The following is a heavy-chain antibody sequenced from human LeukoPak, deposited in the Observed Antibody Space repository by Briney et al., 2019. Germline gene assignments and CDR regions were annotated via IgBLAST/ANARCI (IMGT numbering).Heavy chain of an antibody. D-gene: IGHD6-13*01. V-gene: IGHV4-38-2*02. J-gene: IGHJ5*02. CDR2: IYHSGST. CDR3: ARGMIAAAVGWFDP. CDR1: GYSISSGYY. Sequence: SETLSLTCTVSGYSISSGYYWGWIRQPPGKGLEWIGSIYHSGSTYYNPSLKSRVTISVDTSKNQFSLKLSSVTAADTAVYYCARGMIAAAVGWFDPWGQGTLVTVSS.